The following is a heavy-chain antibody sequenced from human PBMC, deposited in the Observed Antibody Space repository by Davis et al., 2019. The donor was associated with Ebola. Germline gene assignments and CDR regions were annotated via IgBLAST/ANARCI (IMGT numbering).Heavy chain of an antibody. J-gene: IGHJ1*01. Sequence: GGSLRLSCAASGFTFSSHSMNWVRQAPGKGLEWVSAISSTSRYIYYADSAKGRFTISRDNAKNSLYLQMNSLRAEDTAVYYCARGEIWFGEFQHWGQGTLVTVSS. CDR3: ARGEIWFGEFQH. V-gene: IGHV3-21*01. CDR2: ISSTSRYI. CDR1: GFTFSSHS. D-gene: IGHD3-10*01.